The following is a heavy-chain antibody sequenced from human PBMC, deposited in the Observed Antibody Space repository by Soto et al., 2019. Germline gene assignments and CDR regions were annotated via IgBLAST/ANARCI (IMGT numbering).Heavy chain of an antibody. Sequence: QVQLVQSGAEVKKPGASVKVSCKASGYTFTNNAIHWVRQAPGQRLEWMGWINAANGNTEYSQKFQGRVTITRDTSASTAYMVLSSLRSEDTAVYYCARDQGLCSGGSCWGYFDYWGQGTLVTVSS. V-gene: IGHV1-3*01. CDR2: INAANGNT. D-gene: IGHD2-15*01. J-gene: IGHJ4*02. CDR3: ARDQGLCSGGSCWGYFDY. CDR1: GYTFTNNA.